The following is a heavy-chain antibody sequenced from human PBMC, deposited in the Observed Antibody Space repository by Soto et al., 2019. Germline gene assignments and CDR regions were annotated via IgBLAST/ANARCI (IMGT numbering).Heavy chain of an antibody. D-gene: IGHD1-26*01. CDR2: FYQGGST. CDR1: GDSISSHNYH. CDR3: ARQVGATGYYYGVDV. Sequence: SETLSLTCTISGDSISSHNYHWGWIRQPPGKGLERIGSFYQGGSTYFNPSLKSRVTMSVDTSKKQFSLKLSSVTAADTAVYYCARQVGATGYYYGVDVWGHGTTVTVSS. J-gene: IGHJ6*02. V-gene: IGHV4-39*01.